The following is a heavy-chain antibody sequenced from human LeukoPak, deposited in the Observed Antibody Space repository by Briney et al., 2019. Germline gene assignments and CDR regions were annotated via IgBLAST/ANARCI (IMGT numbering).Heavy chain of an antibody. J-gene: IGHJ4*02. CDR3: ARAHDYGGQFDC. CDR2: IYYSGST. V-gene: IGHV4-31*03. D-gene: IGHD4-23*01. Sequence: PSQTLSRTCTVSGGSISSGGYYWSWIRQHPGKGLEWIGYIYYSGSTYYNPSLKSRVTISVDTSKNQFSLKLSSVTAADTAVYYCARAHDYGGQFDCWGQGTLVTVSS. CDR1: GGSISSGGYY.